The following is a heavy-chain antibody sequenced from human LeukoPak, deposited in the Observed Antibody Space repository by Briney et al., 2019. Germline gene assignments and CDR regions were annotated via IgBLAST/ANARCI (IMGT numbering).Heavy chain of an antibody. CDR2: IYTSGST. Sequence: SETLSLTCTVSGGSISSGSYYWSWIRQPAGKGLEWIGRIYTSGSTNYNPSLKSRVTISVDKSKNQFSLKLSSVTAADTAVYYCARDIGYSSSWRSAGMDVWGQGTTVTVSS. CDR3: ARDIGYSSSWRSAGMDV. D-gene: IGHD6-13*01. J-gene: IGHJ6*02. CDR1: GGSISSGSYY. V-gene: IGHV4-61*02.